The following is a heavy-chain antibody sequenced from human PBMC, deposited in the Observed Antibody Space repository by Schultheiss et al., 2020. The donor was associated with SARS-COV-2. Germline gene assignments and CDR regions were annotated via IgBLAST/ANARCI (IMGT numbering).Heavy chain of an antibody. V-gene: IGHV4-61*01. CDR1: GGSISNGYYF. CDR2: IYYGGST. D-gene: IGHD6-13*01. J-gene: IGHJ5*02. Sequence: SETLSLTCTVSGGSISNGYYFWSWIRQHPGKGLEWIGYIYYGGSTNYNPSLKSRVTISVDTSKNQFSLKLSSVTAADTALYYCAKDSSSWYDGGSTWFDPWGQGTLVTVSS. CDR3: AKDSSSWYDGGSTWFDP.